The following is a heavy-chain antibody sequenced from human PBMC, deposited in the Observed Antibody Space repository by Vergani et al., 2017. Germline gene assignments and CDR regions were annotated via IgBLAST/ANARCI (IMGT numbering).Heavy chain of an antibody. J-gene: IGHJ4*02. D-gene: IGHD2-2*01. V-gene: IGHV1-69*01. Sequence: QVQLVQSGAEVKKPGSSVKVSCKASGGTFSSYAISWVRQAPGQGLEWMGGIIPIFGTANYAQKFQGRVTITADESTRTAYMELSSLRSEDTAVYYCARVLVAGVRVGYFDYWGQGTLVTVSS. CDR1: GGTFSSYA. CDR3: ARVLVAGVRVGYFDY. CDR2: IIPIFGTA.